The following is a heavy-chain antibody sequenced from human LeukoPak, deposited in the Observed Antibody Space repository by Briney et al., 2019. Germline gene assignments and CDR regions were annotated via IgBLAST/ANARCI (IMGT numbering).Heavy chain of an antibody. CDR3: ARGSETAMVPLFDY. CDR1: GYTFTGYY. D-gene: IGHD5-18*01. Sequence: EASVKVSCKASGYTFTGYYMHWARQAPGQGLEWMGWINPNSGGTNYAQKFRGRVTMTTDTSTSTAYMELRSLRSDDTAVYYCARGSETAMVPLFDYWGQGTLVTVSS. V-gene: IGHV1-2*02. J-gene: IGHJ4*02. CDR2: INPNSGGT.